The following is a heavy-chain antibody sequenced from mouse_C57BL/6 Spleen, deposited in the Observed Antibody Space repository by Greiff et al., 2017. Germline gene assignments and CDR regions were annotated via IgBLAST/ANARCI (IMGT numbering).Heavy chain of an antibody. CDR2: INPSSGYT. CDR1: GYTFTSYT. CDR3: AKDYGSSWAMDY. D-gene: IGHD1-1*01. V-gene: IGHV1-4*01. J-gene: IGHJ4*01. Sequence: VKLMESGAELARPGASVKMSCKASGYTFTSYTMHWVKQRPGQGLEWIGYINPSSGYTKYNQKFKDKATLTADKSSSTAYMQLSSLTSEDSAVYYCAKDYGSSWAMDYWGQGTSVTVSS.